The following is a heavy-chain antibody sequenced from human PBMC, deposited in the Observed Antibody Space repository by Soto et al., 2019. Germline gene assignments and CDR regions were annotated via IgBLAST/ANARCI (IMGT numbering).Heavy chain of an antibody. CDR3: ASTFHDYSKVY. Sequence: PSETLSLTCTVSGGSISSGGYYWSWIRQPPGKGLEWIGEINHSGSTNYNPSLKSRVTISVDTSKNQFSLKLSSVTAADTAVYYCASTFHDYSKVYWGQGTLVTVSS. D-gene: IGHD4-4*01. CDR2: INHSGST. J-gene: IGHJ4*02. CDR1: GGSISSGGYY. V-gene: IGHV4-39*07.